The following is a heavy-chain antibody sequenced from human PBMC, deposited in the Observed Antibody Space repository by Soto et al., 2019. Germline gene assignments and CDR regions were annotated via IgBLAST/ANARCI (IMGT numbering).Heavy chain of an antibody. CDR2: INPNSGGT. V-gene: IGHV1-2*02. J-gene: IGHJ3*02. Sequence: GASVKVSCKASGYTFTGYYMHWVRQAPGQGLEWMGWINPNSGGTNYAQKFQGRVTMTRDTSTSTVYMELSSLRSEDTAVYYCARNLEQTGAGRVEAFDIRGQGTMVTVSS. D-gene: IGHD1-1*01. CDR3: ARNLEQTGAGRVEAFDI. CDR1: GYTFTGYY.